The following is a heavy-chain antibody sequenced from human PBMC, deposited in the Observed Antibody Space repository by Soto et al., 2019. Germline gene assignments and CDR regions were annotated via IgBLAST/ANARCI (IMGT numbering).Heavy chain of an antibody. Sequence: SETLSLTCTVSGGSISSAGNYWNWIRQHPGKGLEWIGYIYNSGNTYYNPSLKSPVTILIDRSENQFSLKLTSVTAADTAVYYCAKGACSSTACYEFDSWGQGTLVTVS. D-gene: IGHD2-2*01. V-gene: IGHV4-31*01. CDR2: IYNSGNT. CDR1: GGSISSAGNY. J-gene: IGHJ5*01. CDR3: AKGACSSTACYEFDS.